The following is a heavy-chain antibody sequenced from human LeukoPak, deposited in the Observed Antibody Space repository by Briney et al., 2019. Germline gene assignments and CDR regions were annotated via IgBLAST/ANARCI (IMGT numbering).Heavy chain of an antibody. CDR1: GYTFTGYY. Sequence: GASVKVSCKASGYTFTGYYMHWVRQAPGQGLEWMGIINPSGGSTSYAQKLQGRVTMTRDMSTSTVYMELSSLRSEDTAVYYCARGGPQSIAARDSTYYYYYMDVWGKGTTVTVSS. V-gene: IGHV1-46*01. J-gene: IGHJ6*03. CDR2: INPSGGST. D-gene: IGHD6-6*01. CDR3: ARGGPQSIAARDSTYYYYYMDV.